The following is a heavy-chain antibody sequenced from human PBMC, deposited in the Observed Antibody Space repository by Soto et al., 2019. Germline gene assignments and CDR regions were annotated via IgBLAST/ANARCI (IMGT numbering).Heavy chain of an antibody. J-gene: IGHJ6*02. CDR2: ISAYNGNT. Sequence: QVQLVQSGAEVKKPGASVKVSCKASGYTFTSYGISWVRQAPGQGLEWMGWISAYNGNTNYAQKLQGRVTMTTDTSTSTAYMELRSLRSDDTAVYYCARDGSIAARSGPPHNYYSYGMTSGAKGPRSPSP. CDR1: GYTFTSYG. CDR3: ARDGSIAARSGPPHNYYSYGMTS. V-gene: IGHV1-18*01. D-gene: IGHD6-6*01.